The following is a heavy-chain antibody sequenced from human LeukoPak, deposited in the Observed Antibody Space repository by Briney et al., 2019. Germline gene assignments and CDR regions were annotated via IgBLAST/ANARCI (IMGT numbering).Heavy chain of an antibody. CDR1: GGSFSGYY. CDR2: INHSGST. V-gene: IGHV4-34*01. CDR3: ARSRMVREVYNWFDP. D-gene: IGHD3-10*01. J-gene: IGHJ5*02. Sequence: SETLSLTCAVYGGSFSGYYWSWIRQPPGKGLEWIGEINHSGSTNYNPSLKSRVTISVDTSKNQFSLKLSSVTAADTAVYYCARSRMVREVYNWFDPWGQGTLVTVSS.